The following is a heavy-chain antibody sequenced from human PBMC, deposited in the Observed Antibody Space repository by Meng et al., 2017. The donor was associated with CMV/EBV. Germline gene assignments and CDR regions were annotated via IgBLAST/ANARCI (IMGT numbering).Heavy chain of an antibody. CDR3: ARAPGYSSSWRTYYYYYGMDV. V-gene: IGHV4-59*01. CDR1: GGSISSYY. D-gene: IGHD6-13*01. Sequence: SETLSLTCTVSGGSISSYYWSWIRQPPGKGREWIGYIYYSGSTNDNPSLKSRVTISVDTSKNQFSLKLSSVTAADTAVYYCARAPGYSSSWRTYYYYYGMDVWGQGTTVTVSS. CDR2: IYYSGST. J-gene: IGHJ6*02.